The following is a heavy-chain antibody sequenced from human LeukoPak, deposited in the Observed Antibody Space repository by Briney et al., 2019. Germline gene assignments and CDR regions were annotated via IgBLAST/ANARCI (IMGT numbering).Heavy chain of an antibody. J-gene: IGHJ3*02. V-gene: IGHV4-59*01. CDR1: GGSISSYY. D-gene: IGHD5-24*01. CDR3: ARDRDGYNGGAFDI. Sequence: SETLSLTCTVSGGSISSYYWSWIRQPPGKRLEWIGYIYYSGSTNYNPSHKSRVTISVDTSKNQFSLQLNSVTAADTAVCYCARDRDGYNGGAFDIWGQGTKVTVSS. CDR2: IYYSGST.